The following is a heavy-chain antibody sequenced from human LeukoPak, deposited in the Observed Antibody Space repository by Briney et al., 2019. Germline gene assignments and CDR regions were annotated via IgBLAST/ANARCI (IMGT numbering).Heavy chain of an antibody. D-gene: IGHD3-10*01. CDR1: GGSISSSSYY. Sequence: ETLSLTCTVSGGSISSSSYYWGWIRQPPGKGLEWVANIKQDGSEKYYVDSVKGRFTISRDNAKNSLYLQMNSLRAEDTAVYYCARVYYGSGSYPFDYWGQGTLVTVSS. CDR2: IKQDGSEK. J-gene: IGHJ4*02. V-gene: IGHV3-7*01. CDR3: ARVYYGSGSYPFDY.